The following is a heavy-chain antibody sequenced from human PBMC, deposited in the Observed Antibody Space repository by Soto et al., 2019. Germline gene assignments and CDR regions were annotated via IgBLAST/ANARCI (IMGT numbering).Heavy chain of an antibody. V-gene: IGHV1-69*13. J-gene: IGHJ6*02. CDR3: ARDGVNTIFGVVIMYGMDV. Sequence: GASVKVSCKASGGTFSSYAISWVRQAPGQGLEWMGGIIPIFGTANYAQKFQGRVTITADESTSTAYMELSSLRSEDTAVYYCARDGVNTIFGVVIMYGMDVWGQGTTVTVSS. CDR2: IIPIFGTA. D-gene: IGHD3-3*01. CDR1: GGTFSSYA.